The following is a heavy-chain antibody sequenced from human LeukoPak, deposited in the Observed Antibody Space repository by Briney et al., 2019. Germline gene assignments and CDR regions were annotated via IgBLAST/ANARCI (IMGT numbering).Heavy chain of an antibody. V-gene: IGHV4-59*01. CDR1: GGSLSSYY. CDR3: ARAGRLNWFDP. CDR2: IYYSGST. Sequence: SETLSLTCTVSGGSLSSYYWSWIRPPPGKGLEWIGYIYYSGSTNYNPSLKSRVTISVDTSKNQFSLKLSSVTAADTAVYYCARAGRLNWFDPWGQGTLVTVSS. D-gene: IGHD6-25*01. J-gene: IGHJ5*02.